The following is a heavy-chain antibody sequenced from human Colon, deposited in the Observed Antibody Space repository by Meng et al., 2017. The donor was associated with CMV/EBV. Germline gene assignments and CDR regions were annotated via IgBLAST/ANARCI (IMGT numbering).Heavy chain of an antibody. CDR1: GFSVTSSR. D-gene: IGHD3-10*01. Sequence: GGSLRLSCAASGFSVTSSRLRWVRQAPGKGLEWVSFIDGSGNSDYANSVRGRFTMSRDKSKNILYLQMTSLRADDSAVYYCARGGGGFDYWGQGTLVTVSS. CDR3: ARGGGGFDY. J-gene: IGHJ4*02. V-gene: IGHV3-53*01. CDR2: IDGSGNS.